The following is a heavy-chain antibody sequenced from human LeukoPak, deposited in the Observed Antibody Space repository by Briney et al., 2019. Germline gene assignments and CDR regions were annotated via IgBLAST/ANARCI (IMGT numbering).Heavy chain of an antibody. CDR2: IGTAGDT. CDR3: ARGADTHFDY. J-gene: IGHJ4*02. Sequence: GGSLRLSCAAPGFTFSNYDMHWVRQATGKGLEWVSAIGTAGDTYYQGSVRGRFTMSRENAKNSLYLQMNSLTAGDTAVYYCARGADTHFDYWGQGILVTVSS. D-gene: IGHD2-15*01. V-gene: IGHV3-13*04. CDR1: GFTFSNYD.